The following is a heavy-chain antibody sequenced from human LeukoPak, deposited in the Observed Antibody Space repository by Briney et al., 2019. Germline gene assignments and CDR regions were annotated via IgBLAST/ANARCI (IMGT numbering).Heavy chain of an antibody. CDR2: TYYRSKWYN. CDR1: GDSFSSKSAT. J-gene: IGHJ4*02. V-gene: IGHV6-1*01. CDR3: ARDPRVAGGWQSDY. Sequence: SQTLSLTCAIPGDSFSSKSATWNRNTQSPARGLEWLGKTYYRSKWYNDSALSVKGRVTISPDTSKHQFSLQLISDTPVYSSAYYCARDPRVAGGWQSDYWGEGSLVSVCS. D-gene: IGHD6-19*01.